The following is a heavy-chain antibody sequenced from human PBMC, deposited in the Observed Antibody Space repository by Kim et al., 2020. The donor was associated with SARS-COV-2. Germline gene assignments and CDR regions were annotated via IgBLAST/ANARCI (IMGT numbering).Heavy chain of an antibody. D-gene: IGHD3-3*01. V-gene: IGHV3-30*02. J-gene: IGHJ4*02. CDR3: AKVLFYDFWSGFDY. Sequence: ADSVKGRFTISRDNSKNTLYLQMNSLRAEDTAVYYCAKVLFYDFWSGFDYWGQGTLVTVSS.